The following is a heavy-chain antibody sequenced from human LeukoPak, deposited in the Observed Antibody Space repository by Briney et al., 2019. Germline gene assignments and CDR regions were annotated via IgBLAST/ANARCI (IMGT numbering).Heavy chain of an antibody. J-gene: IGHJ3*01. V-gene: IGHV1-69*13. Sequence: GASVKVSCKASGGTFSDYGINWLRQAPGQGLEWMGGIAAVSGSANYLQNFQGRVTITADESMTTAYMELSSLRSEDTAVYYCGRGIFMLPDPLRGDGFDVWGQGTMVTGSS. CDR2: IAAVSGSA. D-gene: IGHD3-3*01. CDR3: GRGIFMLPDPLRGDGFDV. CDR1: GGTFSDYG.